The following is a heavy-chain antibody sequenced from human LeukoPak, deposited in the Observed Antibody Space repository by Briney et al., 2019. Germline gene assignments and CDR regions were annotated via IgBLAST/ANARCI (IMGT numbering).Heavy chain of an antibody. V-gene: IGHV1-69*01. CDR3: ARLRFLDSYYYYGMDV. D-gene: IGHD3-3*01. CDR2: IIPIFGTA. Sequence: SVKVSCKASGGTFSSYAISWVRQAPGQGLEWMGGIIPIFGTANYAQKFQGRVTITADESTSTAYMELSSLRSEDTAVYYCARLRFLDSYYYYGMDVWGQGTAVTVSS. CDR1: GGTFSSYA. J-gene: IGHJ6*02.